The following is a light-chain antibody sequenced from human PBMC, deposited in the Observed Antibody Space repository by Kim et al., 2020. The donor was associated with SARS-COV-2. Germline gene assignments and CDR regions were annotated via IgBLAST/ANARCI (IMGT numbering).Light chain of an antibody. Sequence: HSSTISGTGTSSVVGSYNLVSWHQQHPGKAPKLIIDAVSKRPSGVSNRFSGSKSGNTASLTISGLQAEDEADYYCCSYAGSSTFYVFGTGTKVTAL. CDR3: CSYAGSSTFYV. CDR1: SSVVGSYNL. CDR2: AVS. V-gene: IGLV2-23*02. J-gene: IGLJ1*01.